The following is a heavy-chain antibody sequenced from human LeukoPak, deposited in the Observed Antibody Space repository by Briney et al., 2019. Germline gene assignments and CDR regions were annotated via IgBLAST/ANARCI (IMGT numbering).Heavy chain of an antibody. CDR2: IIPIFGTA. Sequence: SVKVSCKASGGTFSSYAISWVRQAPGQGLEWMGRIIPIFGTANYAQKFQGRVTMTRDTSISTAYMEMSSLRSDDTAVYYCARGYCSGGSCYSVENWFDPWGQGTLVTVSS. CDR1: GGTFSSYA. CDR3: ARGYCSGGSCYSVENWFDP. J-gene: IGHJ5*02. D-gene: IGHD2-15*01. V-gene: IGHV1-69*05.